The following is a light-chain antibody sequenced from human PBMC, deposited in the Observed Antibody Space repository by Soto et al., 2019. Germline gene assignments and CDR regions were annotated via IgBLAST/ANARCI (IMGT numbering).Light chain of an antibody. CDR2: RAS. V-gene: IGKV3-15*01. Sequence: EIVMTQSPATLAVSPGDTVTLSCRASQTLSDNLAWYQQKPGQAPRLLIFRASTRATGVPARFSARGSGTEFTLTISGLESEDFAAYYCQRYNSAPRTFGQGTKVEIK. CDR1: QTLSDN. J-gene: IGKJ1*01. CDR3: QRYNSAPRT.